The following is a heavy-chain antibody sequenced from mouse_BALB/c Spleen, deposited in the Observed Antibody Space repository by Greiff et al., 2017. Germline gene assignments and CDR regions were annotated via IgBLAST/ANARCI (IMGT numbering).Heavy chain of an antibody. CDR2: ISSGSSTI. V-gene: IGHV5-17*02. J-gene: IGHJ2*01. Sequence: EVKLVESGGGLVQPGGSRKLSCAASGFTFSSFGMHWVRQAPEKGLEWVAYISSGSSTIYYADTVKGRFTISRDNPKNTLFLQMTSLRSEDTAMYYCARFVYDWGFDYWGQGTTLTVSS. CDR1: GFTFSSFG. D-gene: IGHD2-12*01. CDR3: ARFVYDWGFDY.